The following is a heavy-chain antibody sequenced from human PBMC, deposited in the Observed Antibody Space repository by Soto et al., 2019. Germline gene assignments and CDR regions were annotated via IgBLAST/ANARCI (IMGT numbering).Heavy chain of an antibody. CDR1: GFFITNGYY. D-gene: IGHD6-19*01. CDR2: IYHTGRT. J-gene: IGHJ4*02. Sequence: PSETLSLTCAVSGFFITNGYYWGWIRQPPGKGLEWIGSIYHTGRTYYNKYLKSRVTISVDTSKNNFSLRLNSVTAADTDTYYCARDRAAVAGTFDYWGQGITVT. CDR3: ARDRAAVAGTFDY. V-gene: IGHV4-38-2*02.